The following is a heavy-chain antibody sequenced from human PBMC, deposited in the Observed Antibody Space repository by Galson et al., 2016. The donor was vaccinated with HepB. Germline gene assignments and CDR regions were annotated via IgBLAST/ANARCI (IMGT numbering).Heavy chain of an antibody. D-gene: IGHD4-17*01. J-gene: IGHJ6*02. V-gene: IGHV5-51*01. CDR2: MHVDYSHT. CDR3: AGAVDGDFRWGV. Sequence: QSGAEVKKPGESLKISCKGSGYNFATYWIGWVRQMPGTGLEWMAIMHVDYSHTKYSPSFQGQVSISADKSISTAYMRWSSLEASDTAIYYCAGAVDGDFRWGVWGQGTTVTVSS. CDR1: GYNFATYW.